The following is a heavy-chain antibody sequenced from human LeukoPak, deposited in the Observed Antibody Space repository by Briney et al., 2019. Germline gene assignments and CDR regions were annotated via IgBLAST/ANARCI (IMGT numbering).Heavy chain of an antibody. CDR3: ARLKSGYEAY. V-gene: IGHV3-48*04. CDR2: ISGSSNSI. D-gene: IGHD3-3*01. CDR1: GFTFSTFA. J-gene: IGHJ4*02. Sequence: PGGSLRLSCAASGFTFSTFAINWVRQAPGKGLEWVSYISGSSNSIQYAESVKGRFTTSRDNAKNSLYLQMNSLRAEDTAVYYCARLKSGYEAYWGQGGLVTVSS.